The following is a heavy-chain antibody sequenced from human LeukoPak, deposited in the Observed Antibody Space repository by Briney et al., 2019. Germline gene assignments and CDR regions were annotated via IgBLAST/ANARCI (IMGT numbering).Heavy chain of an antibody. CDR3: AKHGPGSYFDY. CDR1: GGSISGYY. CDR2: IYSSGST. J-gene: IGHJ4*02. D-gene: IGHD3-10*01. Sequence: TSETLSLTCTVSGGSISGYYWSWIRQPPGKGLEWIGYIYSSGSTNYNPSLKSRVIISVDTSKNQFSLKLRSVTAADTAVYYCAKHGPGSYFDYWGQGTLVTVSS. V-gene: IGHV4-59*08.